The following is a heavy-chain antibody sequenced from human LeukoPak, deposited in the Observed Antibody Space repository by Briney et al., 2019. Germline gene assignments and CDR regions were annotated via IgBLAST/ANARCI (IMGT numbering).Heavy chain of an antibody. CDR3: AISAAGRDY. CDR1: GGSISSGSYY. J-gene: IGHJ4*02. V-gene: IGHV4-61*02. D-gene: IGHD6-13*01. CDR2: IYTSGST. Sequence: SETLSLTCTVSGGSISSGSYYWSWIRQPAGKGLEWIGRIYTSGSTNYNPSLQSQLTISVNASNNLVSLKLSSVAAADSAVYCGAISAAGRDYWGQGTLVTVSS.